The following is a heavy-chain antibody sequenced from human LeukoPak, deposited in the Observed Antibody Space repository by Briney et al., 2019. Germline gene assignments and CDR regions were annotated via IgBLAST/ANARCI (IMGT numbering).Heavy chain of an antibody. D-gene: IGHD3-22*01. Sequence: GASVKVSCKASGYTFTSYGISWVRQVPGQGLEWMGWISAYNGNTNYAQKLQGRVTMTTDTSTSTAYMELRSLRSDDTAVYYCARVKSYYYDTSDKDAFDIWGQGTMVTVSS. V-gene: IGHV1-18*01. CDR2: ISAYNGNT. J-gene: IGHJ3*02. CDR3: ARVKSYYYDTSDKDAFDI. CDR1: GYTFTSYG.